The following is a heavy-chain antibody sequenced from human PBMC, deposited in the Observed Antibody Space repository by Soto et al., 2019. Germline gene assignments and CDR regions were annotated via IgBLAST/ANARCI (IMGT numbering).Heavy chain of an antibody. CDR1: GGSISSYY. CDR3: ARGLYYVHYHTATDAFAI. V-gene: IGHV4-59*01. J-gene: IGHJ3*02. Sequence: SETLSLTCAVSGGSISSYYWSWIRQPPGKGLEWIGHIYYSGSTNYNPSLKSRVTISVDTSKNQFSLKLSSVTAADTAVYYCARGLYYVHYHTATDAFAIWGQGTMVTVSS. D-gene: IGHD3-10*02. CDR2: IYYSGST.